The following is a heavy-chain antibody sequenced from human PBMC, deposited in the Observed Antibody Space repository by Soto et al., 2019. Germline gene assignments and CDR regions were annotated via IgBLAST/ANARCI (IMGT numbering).Heavy chain of an antibody. CDR1: KSIFTGYG. J-gene: IGHJ4*02. CDR2: IRFDGTDE. V-gene: IGHV3-30*02. CDR3: AKDLIVVVPAAIVGPGH. D-gene: IGHD2-2*01. Sequence: GGSLRLSCAASKSIFTGYGMHWVRQTPGKGLEWVAVIRFDGTDEHYADSVKGRFTISRDNSKNTLYLQMNSLRAEDTAVYYCAKDLIVVVPAAIVGPGHWGKGTLVTVSS.